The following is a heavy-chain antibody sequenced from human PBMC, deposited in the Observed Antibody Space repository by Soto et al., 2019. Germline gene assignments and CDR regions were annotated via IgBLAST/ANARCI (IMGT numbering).Heavy chain of an antibody. CDR1: EILFSGYG. Sequence: GGSLRLSCAVSEILFSGYGMHWVRQAPGKGLEWVAVIRFDGSNIHYADSVKGRFTISRDNSKNTLYLQMDSLRAEDTAFYYCARDGVGGTVFFAYLDYWGQGALVTLSS. J-gene: IGHJ4*02. D-gene: IGHD1-26*01. V-gene: IGHV3-33*01. CDR2: IRFDGSNI. CDR3: ARDGVGGTVFFAYLDY.